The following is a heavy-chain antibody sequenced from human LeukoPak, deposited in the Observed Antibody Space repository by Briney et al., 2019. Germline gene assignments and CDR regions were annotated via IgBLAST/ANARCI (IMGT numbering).Heavy chain of an antibody. CDR1: GFTFSNYF. CDR3: AKDSYCSGGSCYQDNFDY. D-gene: IGHD2-15*01. J-gene: IGHJ4*02. CDR2: ISGSDGTT. Sequence: GGSLRLSCAASGFTFSNYFMTWVRQAPGKGLEWVSHISGSDGTTYYVDSVKGRFTISRDNSKNTLYLQMNSLRAADTAIYYCAKDSYCSGGSCYQDNFDYWGQGTLVTVSS. V-gene: IGHV3-23*01.